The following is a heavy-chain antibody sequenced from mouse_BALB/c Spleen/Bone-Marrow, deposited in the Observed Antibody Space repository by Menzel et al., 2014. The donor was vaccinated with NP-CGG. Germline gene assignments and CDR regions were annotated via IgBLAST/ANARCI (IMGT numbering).Heavy chain of an antibody. J-gene: IGHJ2*01. Sequence: VQVVESGPELVKPGASVKISCKASGYAFSSSWMNWVKPRPGQGLEWIGRIYPGDGDINYNGNFKGKATLTADKSSSTAYMQLSGLTSVDSAVYFCVRGGNYRFDYWGQGTTLTVSS. CDR3: VRGGNYRFDY. CDR2: IYPGDGDI. CDR1: GYAFSSSW. V-gene: IGHV1-82*01. D-gene: IGHD2-1*01.